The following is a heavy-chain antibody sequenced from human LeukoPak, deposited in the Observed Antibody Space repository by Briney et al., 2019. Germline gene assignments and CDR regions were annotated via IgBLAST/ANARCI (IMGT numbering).Heavy chain of an antibody. Sequence: PSETLSLTCAVSGYSISSGYYWGWIRQPPVKGLEWIGSIYHSGSTYYNPSLKSRVTISVDTSKNQFSLKLSSVTAADTAVYYCVTYGSNYVSYYYYMDVWGKGTTVTVSS. CDR1: GYSISSGYY. D-gene: IGHD4-11*01. V-gene: IGHV4-38-2*01. CDR2: IYHSGST. CDR3: VTYGSNYVSYYYYMDV. J-gene: IGHJ6*03.